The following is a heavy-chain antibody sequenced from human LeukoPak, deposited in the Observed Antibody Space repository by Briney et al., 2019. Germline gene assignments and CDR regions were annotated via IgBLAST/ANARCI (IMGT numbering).Heavy chain of an antibody. D-gene: IGHD2-15*01. Sequence: SQTLSLTCTVSGGSISGGSYYWSWIRQSPGKGLDWIGYIYYSGSTNYNPSLKSRVTISVDTSKNQFSLKLSSVTAADTAVYYCARETCSGGSCFQFDFWGQGTLVTVSS. CDR3: ARETCSGGSCFQFDF. CDR1: GGSISGGSYY. V-gene: IGHV4-61*01. J-gene: IGHJ4*02. CDR2: IYYSGST.